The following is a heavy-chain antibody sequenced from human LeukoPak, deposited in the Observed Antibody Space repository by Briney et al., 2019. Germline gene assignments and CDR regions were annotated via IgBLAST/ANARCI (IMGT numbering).Heavy chain of an antibody. J-gene: IGHJ4*02. V-gene: IGHV3-33*01. Sequence: GGSLRLSCAASGFTFSSYGMHWVRQAPGKGLEWVAVRWYDGSNKYYADSVKGRFTISRDNSKNTLYLQMNSLRAEDTAVYYCARDLYDILTGYRAPGYWGQGTLVTVSS. CDR1: GFTFSSYG. D-gene: IGHD3-9*01. CDR2: RWYDGSNK. CDR3: ARDLYDILTGYRAPGY.